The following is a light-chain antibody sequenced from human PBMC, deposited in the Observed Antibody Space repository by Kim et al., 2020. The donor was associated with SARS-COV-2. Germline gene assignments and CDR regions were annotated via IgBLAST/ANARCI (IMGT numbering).Light chain of an antibody. CDR3: QAWDSSTVV. CDR1: KLGDKY. V-gene: IGLV3-1*01. J-gene: IGLJ2*01. Sequence: VSPGQTARVACSGDKLGDKYACWYQQKPGQSPVLVIYQDSKRPSGIPERFSGSNSGNTATLTISGTQAMDEADYYCQAWDSSTVVFGGGTQLTVL. CDR2: QDS.